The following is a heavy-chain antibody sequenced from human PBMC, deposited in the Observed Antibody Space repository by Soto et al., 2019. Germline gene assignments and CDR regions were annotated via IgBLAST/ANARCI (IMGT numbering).Heavy chain of an antibody. J-gene: IGHJ6*02. CDR1: GYTFTSYG. D-gene: IGHD3-3*01. CDR3: ARGDDFWSGYYYGMDV. V-gene: IGHV1-8*02. CDR2: MNPNSGNT. Sequence: ASVKVSCKASGYTFTSYGINWVRQATGQGLEWMGWMNPNSGNTGYAQKFQGRVTMTRNTSISTAYMELSSLRSEDTAVYYCARGDDFWSGYYYGMDVWGQGTTVTVSS.